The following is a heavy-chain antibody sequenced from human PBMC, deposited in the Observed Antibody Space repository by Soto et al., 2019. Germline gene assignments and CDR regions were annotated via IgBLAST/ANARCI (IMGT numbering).Heavy chain of an antibody. CDR2: ISGSGGST. CDR3: AKAFSSEGSSSWYRNYYYYGMDV. D-gene: IGHD6-13*01. CDR1: GFTFSSYA. J-gene: IGHJ6*02. V-gene: IGHV3-23*01. Sequence: PGGSLRLSCAASGFTFSSYAMSWVRQAPGKGLEWVSAISGSGGSTYYADSVKGRFTISRDNSKNTLYLQMNSLRAEDTAVYYCAKAFSSEGSSSWYRNYYYYGMDVWGQGTTVTVSS.